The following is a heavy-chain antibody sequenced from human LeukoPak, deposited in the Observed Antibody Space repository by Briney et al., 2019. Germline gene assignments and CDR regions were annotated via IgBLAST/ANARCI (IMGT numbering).Heavy chain of an antibody. CDR3: ARDLEPVEMATTQPRNWFDP. V-gene: IGHV4-34*01. J-gene: IGHJ5*02. CDR1: GGSFSGYY. Sequence: SETLPLTCAVYGGSFSGYYWSWIRQPPGKGLEWIGEINHSGSTNYNPSLKSRVTISVDTSKNQFSLKLSSVTAADTAVYYCARDLEPVEMATTQPRNWFDPWGQGTLVTVSS. CDR2: INHSGST. D-gene: IGHD5-24*01.